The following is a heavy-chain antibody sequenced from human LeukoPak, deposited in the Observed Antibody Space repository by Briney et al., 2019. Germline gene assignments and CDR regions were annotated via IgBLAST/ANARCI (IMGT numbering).Heavy chain of an antibody. J-gene: IGHJ4*02. CDR3: AKEGDYCSSSGCHKRGIDY. CDR2: IWYDGSHD. V-gene: IGHV3-33*06. D-gene: IGHD2-2*01. CDR1: GFTFSHYA. Sequence: GGSLRLSCAASGFTFSHYAMHWVRQAPGKGLEWVAVIWYDGSHDTYADSVKGRFTVSRDNFKNALHLQMNSLRVEDTAVYYCAKEGDYCSSSGCHKRGIDYWGQGTLVTVSS.